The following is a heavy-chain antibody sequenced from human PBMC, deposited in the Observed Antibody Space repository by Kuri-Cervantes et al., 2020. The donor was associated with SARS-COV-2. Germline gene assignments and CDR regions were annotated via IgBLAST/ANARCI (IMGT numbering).Heavy chain of an antibody. Sequence: GSLRLSCAVSGDSVSGYFWSWIRQPADKGLEWIGRIFAIGSTNYNPSLESRVTMSVDTSKNQFSLKLSSVTAADTAVYFCARNGIPSRAIFIDSWGRGTLVTVSS. CDR3: ARNGIPSRAIFIDS. J-gene: IGHJ5*01. CDR1: GDSVSGYF. CDR2: IFAIGST. V-gene: IGHV4-4*07. D-gene: IGHD5-18*01.